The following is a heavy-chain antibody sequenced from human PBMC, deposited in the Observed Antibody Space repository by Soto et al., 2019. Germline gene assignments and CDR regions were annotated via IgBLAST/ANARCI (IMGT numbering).Heavy chain of an antibody. J-gene: IGHJ4*02. Sequence: EVQLLESGGDLVQPGGSLRLSCAASGVTFSKFAMTWSRQAPGKGLEWVSAISSTGAGTYYVDSVKGRFTVSRDNAKNTLYLQMHSLRAEDTAVYYFAKDRVHNDSSGYYSILTDSWGQGTVVTVSS. CDR2: ISSTGAGT. V-gene: IGHV3-23*01. CDR3: AKDRVHNDSSGYYSILTDS. D-gene: IGHD3-22*01. CDR1: GVTFSKFA.